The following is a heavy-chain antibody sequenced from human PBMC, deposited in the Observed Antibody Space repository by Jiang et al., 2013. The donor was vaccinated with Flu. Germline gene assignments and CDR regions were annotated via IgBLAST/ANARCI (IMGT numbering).Heavy chain of an antibody. J-gene: IGHJ3*02. CDR3: ARGYCSSTSCYPDAFDI. Sequence: IIYPGDSDTRYSPSFQGQVTISADKSISTAYLQWSSLKASDTATYYCARGYCSSTSCYPDAFDIWGQGTMVTVSS. V-gene: IGHV5-51*01. CDR2: IYPGDSDT. D-gene: IGHD2-2*01.